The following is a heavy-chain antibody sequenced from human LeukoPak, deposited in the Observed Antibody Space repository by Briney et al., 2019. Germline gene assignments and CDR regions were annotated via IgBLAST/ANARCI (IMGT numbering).Heavy chain of an antibody. D-gene: IGHD4-23*01. J-gene: IGHJ4*02. CDR2: IYYSGST. CDR3: ARVGPGGNSNY. V-gene: IGHV4-59*01. CDR1: GGSISSYY. Sequence: KPSETLSLTCTVSGGSISSYYWSWIRQPPGKGLEWIGYIYYSGSTNYNPSLKSRVTISVDTSKNQFSQKLSSVTAADTAVYYCARVGPGGNSNYWGQGTLVTVSS.